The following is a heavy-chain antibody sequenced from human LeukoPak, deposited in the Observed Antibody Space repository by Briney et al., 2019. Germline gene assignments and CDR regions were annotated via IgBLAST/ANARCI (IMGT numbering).Heavy chain of an antibody. CDR1: GGSSSCYY. CDR2: INHSGGT. V-gene: IGHV4-34*01. D-gene: IGHD3-3*01. CDR3: ARQDITIYFDY. J-gene: IGHJ4*02. Sequence: SETLSLTCAVYGGSSSCYYWGGVRQPPGEGLELIGEINHSGGTNYNPSLKSRVTISVVTSKNQFPLKLNSLTAADTAVYYCARQDITIYFDYWGQGTLVTVSS.